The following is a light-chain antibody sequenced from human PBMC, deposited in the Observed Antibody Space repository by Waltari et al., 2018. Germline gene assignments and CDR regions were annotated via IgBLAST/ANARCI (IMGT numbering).Light chain of an antibody. V-gene: IGLV4-69*02. CDR2: VNSDGSH. CDR3: QTGCHGTWV. CDR1: SGHSSNV. J-gene: IGLJ3*02. Sequence: QLALTQSPSASASLGASVKLTCTLNSGHSSNVVAWLQQQPEKGPRYLRKVNSDGSHSKGDDIPDRFSGSGSGAERYLTISSLQSEDEADYYCQTGCHGTWVFGGGTKLTVL.